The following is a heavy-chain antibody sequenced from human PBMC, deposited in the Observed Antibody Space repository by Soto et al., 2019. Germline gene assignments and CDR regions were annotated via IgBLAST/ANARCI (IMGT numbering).Heavy chain of an antibody. J-gene: IGHJ4*02. CDR2: IFYSGDT. Sequence: SETLSLTCTVSGGSISSDDYYWTWIRQPPGKGLQWIGYIFYSGDTYYNPSLKSRVTMSVETSENQFSLRLSSVTAADTAVYFCAKGYGYYFDSWGQGTLVTVSS. CDR3: AKGYGYYFDS. CDR1: GGSISSDDYY. D-gene: IGHD4-17*01. V-gene: IGHV4-31*03.